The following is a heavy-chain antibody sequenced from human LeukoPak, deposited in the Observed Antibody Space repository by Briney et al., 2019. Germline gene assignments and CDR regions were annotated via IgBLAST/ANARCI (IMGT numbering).Heavy chain of an antibody. Sequence: SETLSLTCAVYGGSFSGDYWSWIRQPPGKGLEWIGDINRSGRAVYNTSLKSRVIISVDTSKNQFSLKVNSVTAADTAVYYCARDMRYDSSGYYPNPHDAFDIWGQGTMVTVSS. J-gene: IGHJ3*02. CDR3: ARDMRYDSSGYYPNPHDAFDI. D-gene: IGHD3-22*01. CDR1: GGSFSGDY. V-gene: IGHV4-34*01. CDR2: INRSGRA.